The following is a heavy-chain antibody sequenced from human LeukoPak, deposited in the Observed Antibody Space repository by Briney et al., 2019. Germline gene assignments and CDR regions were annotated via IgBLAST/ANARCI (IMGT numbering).Heavy chain of an antibody. CDR1: GGTFSSYA. J-gene: IGHJ4*02. D-gene: IGHD5-24*01. V-gene: IGHV1-69*06. Sequence: ASAKVSCKASGGTFSSYAISWVRQAPGEGLEWMGGIIPIFGTANYAQKCQGRVTITADKSTSTAYMELSSLRSEDTAVYYCASGVGRDGIIDYWGQGTLVTVSS. CDR2: IIPIFGTA. CDR3: ASGVGRDGIIDY.